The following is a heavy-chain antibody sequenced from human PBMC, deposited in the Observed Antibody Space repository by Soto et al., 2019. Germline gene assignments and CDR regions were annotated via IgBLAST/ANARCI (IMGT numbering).Heavy chain of an antibody. V-gene: IGHV3-33*01. Sequence: VGSLRLSCAVSGFTFSSYGMHWIRQAPGKGLEWVAVIWYDGSNKYYADSVKGRFTISRDNSKNTLYLQMNSLRAEDTAVYYCARAPPPAAGAYYYYYGMDVWGQGTTVTVSS. J-gene: IGHJ6*02. D-gene: IGHD6-13*01. CDR1: GFTFSSYG. CDR3: ARAPPPAAGAYYYYYGMDV. CDR2: IWYDGSNK.